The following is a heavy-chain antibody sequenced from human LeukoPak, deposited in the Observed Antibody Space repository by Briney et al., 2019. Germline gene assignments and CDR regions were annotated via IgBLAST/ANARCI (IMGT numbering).Heavy chain of an antibody. CDR3: ASPAGFGELFLDY. D-gene: IGHD3-10*01. CDR1: GGSISSSSYY. Sequence: SETLSLTCTVSGGSISSSSYYWGWIRQPPGKGLEWIGSIYYSGSTYYNPSLKSRVTISVDTSKNQFSLKLSSVTAADTAVYYCASPAGFGELFLDYWGQGTLVTVSS. CDR2: IYYSGST. J-gene: IGHJ4*02. V-gene: IGHV4-39*07.